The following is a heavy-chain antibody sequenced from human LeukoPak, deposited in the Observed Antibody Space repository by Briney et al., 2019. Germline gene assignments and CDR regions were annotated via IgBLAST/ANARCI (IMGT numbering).Heavy chain of an antibody. Sequence: GGSLRLSCAASGFTVISNYMSWVRQAPGKGLEWVANIKQDGSEKYYVDSVKGRFTISRDNAKSSLYLQMNSLRAEDTAVYYCAREEDVGPKSPMDVWGKGTTVTISS. CDR1: GFTVISNY. V-gene: IGHV3-7*01. CDR2: IKQDGSEK. CDR3: AREEDVGPKSPMDV. J-gene: IGHJ6*03. D-gene: IGHD2-15*01.